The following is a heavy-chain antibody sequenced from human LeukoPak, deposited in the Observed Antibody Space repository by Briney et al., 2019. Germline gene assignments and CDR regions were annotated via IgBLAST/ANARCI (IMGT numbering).Heavy chain of an antibody. Sequence: GGSLRLSCAASGFTFDDYTMHWVRQAPGKGLEWVSLISWDGGSTYYADSVKGRFTISRDNSKNSLYLQMNSLRTEDTALYYCAKDILGRRGAAGASSTVDVWGKGTTVTVSS. CDR1: GFTFDDYT. J-gene: IGHJ6*04. V-gene: IGHV3-43*01. CDR2: ISWDGGST. CDR3: AKDILGRRGAAGASSTVDV. D-gene: IGHD2-15*01.